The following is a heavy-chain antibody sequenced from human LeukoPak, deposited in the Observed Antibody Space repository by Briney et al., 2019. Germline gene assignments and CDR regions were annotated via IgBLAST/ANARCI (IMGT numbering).Heavy chain of an antibody. Sequence: GGSLRLSCAASGFTFSNFAMSWVRQAPGKGLEWVSTIDFSGGTTYYADSVKGRFTISRDNSRNTLFLQMSSLRAEDTAVYYCAKEKGGSSFYYGMDVWGQGTTVTVSS. D-gene: IGHD6-6*01. CDR1: GFTFSNFA. J-gene: IGHJ6*02. CDR3: AKEKGGSSFYYGMDV. CDR2: IDFSGGTT. V-gene: IGHV3-23*01.